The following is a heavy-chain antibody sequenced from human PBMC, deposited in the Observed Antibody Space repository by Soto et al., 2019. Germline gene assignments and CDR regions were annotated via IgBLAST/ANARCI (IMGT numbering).Heavy chain of an antibody. Sequence: PGESLKISCKHSGFNFPTFWIARVRQMPGKGLEWMGTIYPDDSDTRYSPSFQGRFTISRDNSKNTLYLQMNSLRAEDTAVYYCAKERYSSRSPDFDYWGQGTLVTVSS. D-gene: IGHD6-13*01. J-gene: IGHJ4*02. CDR1: GFNFPTFW. CDR2: IYPDDSDT. V-gene: IGHV5-51*01. CDR3: AKERYSSRSPDFDY.